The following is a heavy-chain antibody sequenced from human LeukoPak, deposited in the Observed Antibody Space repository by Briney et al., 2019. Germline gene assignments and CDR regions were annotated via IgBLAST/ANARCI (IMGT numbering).Heavy chain of an antibody. V-gene: IGHV3-30-3*01. CDR1: GFTFSSYA. J-gene: IGHJ6*02. Sequence: GRSLRLSCAASGFTFSSYAMQWVRQAPGKGLEWVAVISYDGSNKYHADSVKGRFTISRDNSKNTLYLQMNSLRTEDAAVYYCAGLYGSGSLSIPYNYYDMDVWGQGTTVIVSS. CDR2: ISYDGSNK. D-gene: IGHD3-10*01. CDR3: AGLYGSGSLSIPYNYYDMDV.